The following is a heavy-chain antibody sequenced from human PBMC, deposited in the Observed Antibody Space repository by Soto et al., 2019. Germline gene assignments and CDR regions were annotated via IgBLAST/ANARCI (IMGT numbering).Heavy chain of an antibody. D-gene: IGHD3-10*01. CDR1: GFTFSSYG. CDR3: AREKMVRGVITPFGY. V-gene: IGHV3-33*08. CDR2: IWYDGSNK. J-gene: IGHJ4*02. Sequence: VQLVESGGGLVKPGGSLRLSCAASGFTFSSYGMHWVRQAPGKGLEWVAVIWYDGSNKYYADSVKGRFTISRDNSKNTLYLQMNSLRAEDTAVYYCAREKMVRGVITPFGYWGQGTLVTVSS.